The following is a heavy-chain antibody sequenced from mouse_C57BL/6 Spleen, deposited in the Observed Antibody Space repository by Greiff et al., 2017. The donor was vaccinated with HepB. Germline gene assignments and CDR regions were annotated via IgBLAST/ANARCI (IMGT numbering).Heavy chain of an antibody. CDR3: AREGLRHYAMDY. J-gene: IGHJ4*01. CDR2: ISYDGSN. CDR1: GYSITSGYY. V-gene: IGHV3-6*01. D-gene: IGHD2-4*01. Sequence: EVQLKESGPGLVKPSQSLSLTCSVTGYSITSGYYWNWIRQFPGNKLEWMGYISYDGSNNYNPSLKNRISITRDTSKNQFFLKLNSVTTEDTATYYCAREGLRHYAMDYWGQGTSVTVSS.